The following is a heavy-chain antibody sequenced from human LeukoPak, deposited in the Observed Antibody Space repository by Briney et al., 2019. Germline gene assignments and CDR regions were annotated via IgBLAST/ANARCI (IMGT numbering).Heavy chain of an antibody. CDR2: INAGNGNT. V-gene: IGHV1-3*01. CDR1: GYTFTSYA. D-gene: IGHD6-13*01. Sequence: GASVKVSCKASGYTFTSYAMHWVRQAPGQRLEWMGWINAGNGNTNYAQKLQGRVTMTTDTSTSTAYMELRSLRSDDTAVYYCARDRSGRGYSSSWYSAFDIWGQGTMVTVSS. CDR3: ARDRSGRGYSSSWYSAFDI. J-gene: IGHJ3*02.